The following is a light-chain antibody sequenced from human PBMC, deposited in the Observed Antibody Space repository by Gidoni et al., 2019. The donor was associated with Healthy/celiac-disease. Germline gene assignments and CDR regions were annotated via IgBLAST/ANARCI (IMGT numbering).Light chain of an antibody. V-gene: IGKV1-5*03. CDR1: QSISSW. CDR3: QQYNSLTWT. J-gene: IGKJ1*01. Sequence: DIQMTQSPSTPSASVGDRVTITCRASQSISSWLAWYQQKPGKAPKLLIYKASSLESGVPSRFSGSGSGTEFTLTISSLQPDDFATYYCQQYNSLTWTFGQGTKVEIK. CDR2: KAS.